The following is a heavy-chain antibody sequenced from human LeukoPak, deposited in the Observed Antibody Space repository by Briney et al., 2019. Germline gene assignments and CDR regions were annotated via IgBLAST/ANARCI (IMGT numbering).Heavy chain of an antibody. J-gene: IGHJ4*02. D-gene: IGHD6-6*01. Sequence: GGSLRLSCTVSGFTVSSNSMSWVRQAPGKGLEWVSFIYSDNTHYSDSVKGRFTISRDNSKNTLYLQMNSLRAEDTAVYYCAKVSSYPSSSSPIDYWGQGTLVTVSS. CDR2: IYSDNT. CDR1: GFTVSSNS. V-gene: IGHV3-53*01. CDR3: AKVSSYPSSSSPIDY.